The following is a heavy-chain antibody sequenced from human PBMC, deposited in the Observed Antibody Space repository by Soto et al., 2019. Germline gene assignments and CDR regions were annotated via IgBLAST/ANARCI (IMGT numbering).Heavy chain of an antibody. Sequence: QLQLVQSAAEVKKPGASVRVSCKAYGYPFIKYGISWIRQAPEQGLEWMGWIKVDSGYTNYAQKFQGRVTMTADTSSDTAFMELRSLRLDDTAVYFCATSSDTGFDPWGQGTLVSVSP. CDR1: GYPFIKYG. D-gene: IGHD3-9*01. CDR2: IKVDSGYT. J-gene: IGHJ5*02. V-gene: IGHV1-18*04. CDR3: ATSSDTGFDP.